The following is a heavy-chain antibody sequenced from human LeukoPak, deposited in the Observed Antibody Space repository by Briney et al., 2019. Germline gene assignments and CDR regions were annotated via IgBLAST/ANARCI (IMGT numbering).Heavy chain of an antibody. V-gene: IGHV1-18*01. CDR3: ARWSSYYDILTGYYPGDY. CDR1: GYTFTSYG. Sequence: ASVKVSCKASGYTFTSYGISWVRQAPGQGLEWMGWISAYNGNTNYAQKLQGRVTMTTDTSTSTAYMELRSLRSDDTAVYYCARWSSYYDILTGYYPGDYWGQGTLVTVSS. J-gene: IGHJ4*02. CDR2: ISAYNGNT. D-gene: IGHD3-9*01.